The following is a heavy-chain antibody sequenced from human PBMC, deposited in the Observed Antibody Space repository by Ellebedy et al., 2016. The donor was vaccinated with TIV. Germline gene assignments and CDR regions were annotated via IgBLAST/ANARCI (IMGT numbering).Heavy chain of an antibody. CDR3: ARFRSGIVVVPAHYGMDV. V-gene: IGHV4-39*01. CDR1: GGSISGTYTSYY. J-gene: IGHJ6*02. D-gene: IGHD2-2*01. CDR2: IYDSGRT. Sequence: SETLSLXXNVSGGSISGTYTSYYWRWIREPPGKGLEWIGSIYDSGRTHYNPSLKSRVTISVDTSKNQFSLRLSSVTAADTAVYYCARFRSGIVVVPAHYGMDVWGQGTTVTVSS.